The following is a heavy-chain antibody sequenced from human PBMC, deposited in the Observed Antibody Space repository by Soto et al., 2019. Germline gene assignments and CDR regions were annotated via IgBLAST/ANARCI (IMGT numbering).Heavy chain of an antibody. Sequence: QVQLVQSGAEVKKPGASVKVSCKASGYTFSSYYIHWVRQAPGQGLEWMGIINLSGGSTSYAQKFQGRVTRTRDTSTSTVYMELSSLRSEDTAVYYCARGTMIVGDHAFDIWGQGTMVTVSS. CDR1: GYTFSSYY. CDR3: ARGTMIVGDHAFDI. CDR2: INLSGGST. V-gene: IGHV1-46*03. D-gene: IGHD3-22*01. J-gene: IGHJ3*02.